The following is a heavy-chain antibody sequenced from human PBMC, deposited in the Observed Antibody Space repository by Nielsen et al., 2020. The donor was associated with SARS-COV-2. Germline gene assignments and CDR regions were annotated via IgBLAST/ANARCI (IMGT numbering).Heavy chain of an antibody. CDR2: IYYSGST. Sequence: SETLSLTCTVSGGSISSYYWSWIRQPPGKGLEWIGYIYYSGSTNYNPSLKSRVTISVDTSKNQFSLKLSSVTAADTAVYYCAVSITMIVVGFDYWGQGTLVTVSS. J-gene: IGHJ4*02. CDR3: AVSITMIVVGFDY. D-gene: IGHD3-22*01. V-gene: IGHV4-59*13. CDR1: GGSISSYY.